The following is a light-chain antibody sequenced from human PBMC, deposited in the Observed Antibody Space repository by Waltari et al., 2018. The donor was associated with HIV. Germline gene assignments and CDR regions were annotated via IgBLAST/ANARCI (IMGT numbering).Light chain of an antibody. V-gene: IGLV1-44*01. CDR3: AAWDDSLNGVI. Sequence: QSVLTQPPSASGTPGQRVTISCSGSSSNIGSNTVNWYQQLPGTAPKLLIYNNSQRPSGVPDRFSGSKSCTSASLAISGLQSEDEADYYCAAWDDSLNGVIFGGGTKLTVL. CDR1: SSNIGSNT. J-gene: IGLJ2*01. CDR2: NNS.